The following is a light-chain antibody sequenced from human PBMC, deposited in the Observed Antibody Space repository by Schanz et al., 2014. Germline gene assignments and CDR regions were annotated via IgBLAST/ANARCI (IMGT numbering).Light chain of an antibody. CDR3: CSYAGSSTPKV. Sequence: QSALTQPASVSGSPGQSITISCTGTSSDVGGYNYVSWYQQHPGKAPKLMIYDVTNRPSGVSNRFSGSKSGNTASLTISGLQAEDEADYYCCSYAGSSTPKVFGGGTKLTVL. CDR2: DVT. V-gene: IGLV2-14*01. CDR1: SSDVGGYNY. J-gene: IGLJ3*02.